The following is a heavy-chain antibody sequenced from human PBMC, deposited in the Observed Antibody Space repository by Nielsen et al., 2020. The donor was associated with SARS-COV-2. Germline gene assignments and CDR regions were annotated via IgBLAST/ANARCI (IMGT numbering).Heavy chain of an antibody. D-gene: IGHD3-3*01. Sequence: WIRQPPGKGLEWVSYISSSGSTIYYADSVKGRFTISRDNAKNSLYLQMNSLRAEDTAVYYCARSPPKDDFWSGYWDSGMDVWGQGTTVTVSS. J-gene: IGHJ6*02. V-gene: IGHV3-48*03. CDR2: ISSSGSTI. CDR3: ARSPPKDDFWSGYWDSGMDV.